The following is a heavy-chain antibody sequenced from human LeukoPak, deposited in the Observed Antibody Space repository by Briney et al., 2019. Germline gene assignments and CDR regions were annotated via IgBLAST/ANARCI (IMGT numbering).Heavy chain of an antibody. CDR1: GFTFSSYS. V-gene: IGHV3-48*01. CDR3: ARIGAAAGFSYYYMDV. Sequence: PGGSLRLSCAASGFTFSSYSMNWVRQAPGKGLEWVSYISSGSSTICYADSVKGRFTISRDNAKNSLYLQMNSLRAEDTALYYRARIGAAAGFSYYYMDVWGKGTTVTVSS. D-gene: IGHD6-13*01. J-gene: IGHJ6*03. CDR2: ISSGSSTI.